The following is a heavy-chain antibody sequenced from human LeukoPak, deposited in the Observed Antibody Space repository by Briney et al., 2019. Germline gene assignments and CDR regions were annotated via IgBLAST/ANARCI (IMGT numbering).Heavy chain of an antibody. V-gene: IGHV1-69*13. D-gene: IGHD6-6*01. CDR3: ARLDEYSSSSRYYGMDV. CDR1: GYTFTSYG. CDR2: IIPIFGTA. Sequence: ASVKVSCKASGYTFTSYGISWVRQAPGQGLEWMAGIIPIFGTANYAQKFQGRVTITADESTSTAYMELSSLRSEDTAVYYCARLDEYSSSSRYYGMDVWGQGTTVTVSS. J-gene: IGHJ6*02.